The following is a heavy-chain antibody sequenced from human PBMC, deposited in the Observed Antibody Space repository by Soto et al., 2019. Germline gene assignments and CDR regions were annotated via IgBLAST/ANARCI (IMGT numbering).Heavy chain of an antibody. Sequence: ASVKVSCKTSGYTFTEQYIHWVRQAPGQGLEWMGIINPSGGRTTYAQKFQDRIIMTSDTSTSTVYVELSSLTSEDTAIYYCARLIGAHNTLPFWLGYFYYWGQGTQVTVSS. CDR2: INPSGGRT. D-gene: IGHD3-3*01. J-gene: IGHJ4*02. V-gene: IGHV1-46*01. CDR3: ARLIGAHNTLPFWLGYFYY. CDR1: GYTFTEQY.